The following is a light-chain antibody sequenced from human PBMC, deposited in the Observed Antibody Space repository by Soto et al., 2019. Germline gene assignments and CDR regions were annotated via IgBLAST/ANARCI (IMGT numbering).Light chain of an antibody. J-gene: IGKJ1*01. CDR3: QQYDSFSWT. CDR2: KAS. Sequence: DIQMNQSPSSLSASVGDRVTIACRASQSILSWLAWYQQKPGKAPKLLIYKASSLESGVPSRFSGSGSGTDFTLTISSLQPDDSATYYCQQYDSFSWTFGQGTKVEVK. CDR1: QSILSW. V-gene: IGKV1-5*03.